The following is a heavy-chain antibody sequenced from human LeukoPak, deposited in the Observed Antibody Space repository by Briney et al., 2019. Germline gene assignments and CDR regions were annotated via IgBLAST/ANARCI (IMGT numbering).Heavy chain of an antibody. Sequence: GGSLRLSCAASGFTFDDHAMHWVRQAPGKGLEWVSGISWNRGSIGYADSVKGRFTISRDNAKNSLYLQMNSLRAEDTASYCCAKDSGAWYGYFDYWGQGTLVTVSS. CDR3: AKDSGAWYGYFDY. CDR2: ISWNRGSI. D-gene: IGHD6-19*01. CDR1: GFTFDDHA. V-gene: IGHV3-9*01. J-gene: IGHJ4*02.